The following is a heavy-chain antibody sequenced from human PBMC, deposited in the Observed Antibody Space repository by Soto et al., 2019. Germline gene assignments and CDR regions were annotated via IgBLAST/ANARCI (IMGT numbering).Heavy chain of an antibody. D-gene: IGHD4-17*01. CDR2: IIPVFGTA. Sequence: QVQLVQSGAEVKKPGSSVKVSCKASGGSLSNYGISWVRQAPGQGLEWMGGIIPVFGTANYAQKFQGRVTITADESTSITYMDVTSLRSEDTAVYYCARGDATKLVVTTYSGMDVWGQGTTVTVSS. CDR3: ARGDATKLVVTTYSGMDV. V-gene: IGHV1-69*12. J-gene: IGHJ6*02. CDR1: GGSLSNYG.